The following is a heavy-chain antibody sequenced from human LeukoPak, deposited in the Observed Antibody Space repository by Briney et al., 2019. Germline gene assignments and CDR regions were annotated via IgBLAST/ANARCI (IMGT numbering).Heavy chain of an antibody. CDR1: GGSISSSRYN. Sequence: PSETLSLTCTVSGGSISSSRYNWGWIRQPPGKGLEWIGSIHYSGSSYYNPSLKSRVTISVDTSKNQFSLKLSSVTAADTAVYYCARELRANGSGYSSPWGQGTLVTVSS. CDR2: IHYSGSS. CDR3: ARELRANGSGYSSP. D-gene: IGHD3-22*01. V-gene: IGHV4-39*07. J-gene: IGHJ4*02.